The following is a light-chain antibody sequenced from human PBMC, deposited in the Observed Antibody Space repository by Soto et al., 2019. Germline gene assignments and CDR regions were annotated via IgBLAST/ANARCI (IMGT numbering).Light chain of an antibody. CDR2: EVR. CDR3: TSYTSNTTLV. V-gene: IGLV2-14*01. J-gene: IGLJ2*01. Sequence: QSALTQPAAVSGPPGQSIAISCTGTSSDVGRYNYVSWYQQHPGKAPKLMIYEVRNRPSGVSNRFSASKSCNTASLTISGLQAEDEADYYCTSYTSNTTLVFGGGTKVTVL. CDR1: SSDVGRYNY.